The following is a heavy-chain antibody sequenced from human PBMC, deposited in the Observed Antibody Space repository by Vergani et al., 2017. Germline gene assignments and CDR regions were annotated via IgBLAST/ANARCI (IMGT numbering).Heavy chain of an antibody. V-gene: IGHV3-21*01. CDR1: GFTFSSYS. D-gene: IGHD1-26*01. J-gene: IGHJ5*02. CDR2: ISSSSSYK. CDR3: ARDAHTDGSYGYNWFDP. Sequence: EVQLVESGGGLVKPGGSLRLSCAASGFTFSSYSMNWVRQAPGKGLEWVSSISSSSSYKYYADSVKGRFTISRDNAKNSLYLQMNSLRADDTAVYYCARDAHTDGSYGYNWFDPWGQGTLVTVSS.